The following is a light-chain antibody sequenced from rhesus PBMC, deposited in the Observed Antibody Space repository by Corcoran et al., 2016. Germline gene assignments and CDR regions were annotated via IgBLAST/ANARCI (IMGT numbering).Light chain of an antibody. J-gene: IGKJ4*01. CDR3: QHYYDNPLT. CDR1: QNIYSN. CDR2: AAS. Sequence: DIQMTQSPSALSASVGDRVTISCRASQNIYSNLAWYQQTPGKAPKLLIYAASSLQTGIPSRFSGSGSGTDFTLTISRLQPEDSAAYYCQHYYDNPLTFGGGTKVELK. V-gene: IGKV1S12*01.